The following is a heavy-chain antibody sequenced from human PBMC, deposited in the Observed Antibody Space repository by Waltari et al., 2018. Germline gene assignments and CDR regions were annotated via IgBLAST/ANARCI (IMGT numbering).Heavy chain of an antibody. Sequence: QVQLVQSGAEVKEPGASVTVSCKASGSTFTGHFIHWVRQAPGQGLEWMGWINPNSGGTSYAQKFQDRVNMTRDTSTSTAYMELTRLRSADTALYYCARDSWIGELLSLFDPWGQGTLVTVSS. CDR2: INPNSGGT. V-gene: IGHV1-2*02. CDR3: ARDSWIGELLSLFDP. CDR1: GSTFTGHF. D-gene: IGHD3-10*01. J-gene: IGHJ5*02.